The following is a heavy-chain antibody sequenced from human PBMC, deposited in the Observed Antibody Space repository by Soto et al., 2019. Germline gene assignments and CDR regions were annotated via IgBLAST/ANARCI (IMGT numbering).Heavy chain of an antibody. CDR1: GGSISSGGYY. V-gene: IGHV4-31*03. J-gene: IGHJ4*02. D-gene: IGHD1-26*01. CDR2: IYYSGST. CDR3: ARDREYSGRFDY. Sequence: QVQLQESGPGLVKPSQTLSLTCTVSGGSISSGGYYWSWIRQHPGKGLEWIGYIYYSGSTYYNPSLKSRVTISVDTSKHRFSLKLSSVTAADTAVYYCARDREYSGRFDYWGQGTMVTVSS.